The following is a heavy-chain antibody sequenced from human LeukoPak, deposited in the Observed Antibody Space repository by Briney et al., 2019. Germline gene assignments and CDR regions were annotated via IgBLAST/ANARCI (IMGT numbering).Heavy chain of an antibody. D-gene: IGHD4-17*01. CDR3: AREAYYGDRSGFDY. Sequence: GGSLRLSCAASEFTFSDYDMGWFRQAPGKRLEWVAYITASARRISSADSVKGRFTISRDNAKSSLYLQLSSLRVEETGVYYYAREAYYGDRSGFDYWGQGALVTVSS. CDR2: ITASARRI. J-gene: IGHJ4*02. V-gene: IGHV3-11*01. CDR1: EFTFSDYD.